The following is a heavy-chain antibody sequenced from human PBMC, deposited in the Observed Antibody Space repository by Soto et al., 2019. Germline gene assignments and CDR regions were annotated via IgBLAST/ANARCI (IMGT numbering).Heavy chain of an antibody. Sequence: GGSLRLSCLASGFTFSDYAMTWVRHVPGRVLEWVASLDGAGGSTYYADSVRGRFTISRDNSQNTLFLQMKRLTVDDTAIYYCTAPRDEYGSGVSWFTYGMDIWGQGTTVTVSS. J-gene: IGHJ6*02. CDR1: GFTFSDYA. D-gene: IGHD3-10*01. CDR2: LDGAGGST. CDR3: TAPRDEYGSGVSWFTYGMDI. V-gene: IGHV3-23*01.